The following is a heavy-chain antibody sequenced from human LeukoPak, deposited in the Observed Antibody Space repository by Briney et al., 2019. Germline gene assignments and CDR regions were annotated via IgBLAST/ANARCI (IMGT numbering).Heavy chain of an antibody. CDR3: ARDLFGFGEQIGWFDP. CDR1: GYTFTGNF. J-gene: IGHJ5*02. D-gene: IGHD3-10*01. Sequence: GASVKVSCKASGYTFTGNFMHWVRQAPGQGLEWMGWINPNSGGTNYAQKLQGRVTMTTDTSTSTAYMELRSLRSDDTAVYYCARDLFGFGEQIGWFDPWGQGTLVTVSS. V-gene: IGHV1-2*02. CDR2: INPNSGGT.